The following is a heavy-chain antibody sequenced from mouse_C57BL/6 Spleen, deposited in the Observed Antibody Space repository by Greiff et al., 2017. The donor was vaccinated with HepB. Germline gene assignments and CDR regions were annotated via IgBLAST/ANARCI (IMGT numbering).Heavy chain of an antibody. CDR2: ISYDGSN. Sequence: EVQLQESGPGLVKPSQSLSLTCSVTGYSITSGYYWNWIRQFPGNKLEWMGYISYDGSNNYNPSLKNRISITRDTSKNQFFLKLNSVTTEDTATYYCARDSYYYGDYWGQGTTLTVSS. CDR3: ARDSYYYGDY. CDR1: GYSITSGYY. D-gene: IGHD2-12*01. V-gene: IGHV3-6*01. J-gene: IGHJ2*01.